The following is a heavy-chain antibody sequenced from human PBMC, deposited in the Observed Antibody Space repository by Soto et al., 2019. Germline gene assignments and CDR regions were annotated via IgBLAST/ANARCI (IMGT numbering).Heavy chain of an antibody. D-gene: IGHD3-22*01. CDR2: IYTSGST. Sequence: SETLSLTCTVSGGSISGYYWSWIRQPAGKGLEWIGRIYTSGSTNYNPSLKSRVTMSVDTSKNQFSLKLSSVTAADTAVYYCASEPTYYYDSSGYETIWGQGTLVTVSS. CDR1: GGSISGYY. V-gene: IGHV4-4*07. CDR3: ASEPTYYYDSSGYETI. J-gene: IGHJ4*02.